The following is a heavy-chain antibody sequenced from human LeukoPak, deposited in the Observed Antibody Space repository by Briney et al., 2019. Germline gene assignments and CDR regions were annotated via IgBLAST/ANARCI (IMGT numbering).Heavy chain of an antibody. CDR3: ARDFSVVVVTAEPGDY. V-gene: IGHV4-31*03. J-gene: IGHJ4*02. Sequence: PSETLSLTCTVSGGSISSGGYYWSWIRQHPGKGLEWIGYIYYSGSTYYNPSLKSRVTISVDTSKNQFSLKLSSVTAADTAVYYCARDFSVVVVTAEPGDYWGQGTLVTVSS. CDR2: IYYSGST. D-gene: IGHD2-21*02. CDR1: GGSISSGGYY.